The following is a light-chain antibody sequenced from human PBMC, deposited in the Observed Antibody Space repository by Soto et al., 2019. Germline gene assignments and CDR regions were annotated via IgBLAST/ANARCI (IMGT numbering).Light chain of an antibody. J-gene: IGKJ1*01. CDR3: MQVISFT. V-gene: IGKV2-30*01. CDR1: QSLVYSDGNIY. CDR2: KAS. Sequence: VLTQSTLSLPVTLGQPASICCRSSQSLVYSDGNIYLNWFHQRPGQSPRRLIYKASNRDSGVPDRFSGSGSGTDFTLSISRVEADDAGVYYCMQVISFTFGQG.